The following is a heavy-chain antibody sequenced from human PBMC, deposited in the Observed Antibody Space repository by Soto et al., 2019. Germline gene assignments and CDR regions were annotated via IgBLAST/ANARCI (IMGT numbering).Heavy chain of an antibody. CDR2: IGTAGDT. V-gene: IGHV3-13*04. CDR1: GFTFSSYD. CDR3: ARWQWLVRGGCYFDL. J-gene: IGHJ2*01. Sequence: EVQLVESGGGLVQPGGSLRLSCAASGFTFSSYDMHWVRQATGKGLEWVSVIGTAGDTYYPGSVKGRFTISRENAKNSVYLQMNILRAGDTAVYYCARWQWLVRGGCYFDLWGRGTLVTVSS. D-gene: IGHD6-19*01.